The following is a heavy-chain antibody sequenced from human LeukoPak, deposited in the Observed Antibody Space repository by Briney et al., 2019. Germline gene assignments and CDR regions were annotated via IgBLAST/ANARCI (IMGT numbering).Heavy chain of an antibody. D-gene: IGHD1-26*01. V-gene: IGHV3-48*04. Sequence: GGSLRLSCAASGFTFSSYSMNWVRQAPGKGLEWVSYISSSGSTIYYADSVKGRFTISRDNAKNSLYLQMNSLRAEDTAVYYCARDSASFYGELVYDYWGQGTLVTVSS. CDR2: ISSSGSTI. J-gene: IGHJ4*02. CDR1: GFTFSSYS. CDR3: ARDSASFYGELVYDY.